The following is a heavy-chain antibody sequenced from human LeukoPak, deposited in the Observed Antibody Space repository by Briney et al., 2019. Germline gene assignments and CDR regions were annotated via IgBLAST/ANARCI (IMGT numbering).Heavy chain of an antibody. V-gene: IGHV3-9*01. CDR2: ISWNSGSI. Sequence: GGSLRLSCAASGFTFDDYAMHWVRQAPGKGLEWVSGISWNSGSIGYADSVKGRFTISRDNAKNSLYLQMNSLRAEDTAVYYCARGLWFGELLNYWGQGTLVTVSS. CDR3: ARGLWFGELLNY. CDR1: GFTFDDYA. D-gene: IGHD3-10*01. J-gene: IGHJ4*02.